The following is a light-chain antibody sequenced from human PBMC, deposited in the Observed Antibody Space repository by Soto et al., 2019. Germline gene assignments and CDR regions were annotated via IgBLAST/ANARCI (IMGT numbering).Light chain of an antibody. CDR2: KAS. J-gene: IGKJ1*01. CDR1: QSIGTW. CDR3: QQYNTYQRT. V-gene: IGKV1-5*03. Sequence: DIQMTQSPSTLSASVGDRVTITCRASQSIGTWLAWYQQRPGKAPNLLIYKASSLESGVPSRFSGSGSGTEFTLTISSLQPDDFATYFCQQYNTYQRTFGQGTKVDIK.